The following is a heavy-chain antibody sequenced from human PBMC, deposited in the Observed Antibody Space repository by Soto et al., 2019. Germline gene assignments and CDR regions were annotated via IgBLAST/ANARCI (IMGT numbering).Heavy chain of an antibody. CDR2: INAGNGDT. J-gene: IGHJ5*02. CDR3: ARVPRYSYDIVPVPAVMFDDWFDP. Sequence: QVQLVQSGAEVKRPGASVKVSCKASGYIFMNYAVHWVRKAPGQSLEWVGWINAGNGDTKYSQRFQGRVTITRDTSASTAYRDLSSLRSEDTAVYYCARVPRYSYDIVPVPAVMFDDWFDPWGQGTLVTVSS. D-gene: IGHD2-2*01. CDR1: GYIFMNYA. V-gene: IGHV1-3*01.